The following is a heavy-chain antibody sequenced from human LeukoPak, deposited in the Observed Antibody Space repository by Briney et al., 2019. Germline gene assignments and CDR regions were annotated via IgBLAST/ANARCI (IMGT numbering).Heavy chain of an antibody. D-gene: IGHD1-20*01. CDR3: ARVRRTHTITGITGTTFDY. J-gene: IGHJ4*02. CDR2: IYHSGSA. V-gene: IGHV4-30-2*01. Sequence: SETLSLTCTVSGGSISSGGYYWSWIRQPPGKGLEWIGYIYHSGSAYYNPSLKSRVTISVDRSKNQFSLKLSSVTAADTAVYYCARVRRTHTITGITGTTFDYWGQGTLVTVSS. CDR1: GGSISSGGYY.